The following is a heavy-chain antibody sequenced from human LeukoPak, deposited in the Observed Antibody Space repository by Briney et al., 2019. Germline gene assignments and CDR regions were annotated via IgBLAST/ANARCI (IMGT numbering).Heavy chain of an antibody. J-gene: IGHJ4*02. V-gene: IGHV5-51*01. Sequence: GESLKISCKGSGYSFSTYWIAWARQMPGKGLEWMGIIYPGDSETRYSPSFQGQVTISADKSISTAYLQWSSLKASDTAMYYCARPTSLAFDYWGQGTQVTVSS. CDR3: ARPTSLAFDY. D-gene: IGHD1-1*01. CDR1: GYSFSTYW. CDR2: IYPGDSET.